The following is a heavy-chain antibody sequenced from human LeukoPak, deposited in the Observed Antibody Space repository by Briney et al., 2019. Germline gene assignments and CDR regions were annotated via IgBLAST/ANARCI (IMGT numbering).Heavy chain of an antibody. D-gene: IGHD2-2*01. Sequence: RGSLRLSCAASGFTFSSFAMNWVRQAPGKGLEWVSGISDRGDRTYYAESVKGRFTISRDNSKNKLFLQMNSLRAEDTAVYYCAKDVRRVPASINDYWGQGTLVTVSS. V-gene: IGHV3-23*01. CDR1: GFTFSSFA. J-gene: IGHJ4*02. CDR2: ISDRGDRT. CDR3: AKDVRRVPASINDY.